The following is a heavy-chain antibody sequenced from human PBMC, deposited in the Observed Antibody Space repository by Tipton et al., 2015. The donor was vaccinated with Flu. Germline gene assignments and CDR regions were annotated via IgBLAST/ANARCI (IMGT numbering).Heavy chain of an antibody. CDR3: ARVSPGVESWFDP. J-gene: IGHJ5*02. CDR1: GDSMTSSRYY. CDR2: IFHSGST. V-gene: IGHV4-39*07. Sequence: TLSLTCSVFGDSMTSSRYYWGWIRQPPGKGLEWIGSIFHSGSTYYNPSLKSRVTISVDTSKNQFSLKLISVTAADTAVYYCARVSPGVESWFDPWGQGTLVTVSS. D-gene: IGHD3-3*01.